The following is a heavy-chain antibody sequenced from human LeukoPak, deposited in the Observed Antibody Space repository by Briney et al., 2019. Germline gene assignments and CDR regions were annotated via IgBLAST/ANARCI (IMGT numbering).Heavy chain of an antibody. CDR2: ISPNSGGT. Sequence: ASVKVSCKASGYTFTGYYMHWVRQAPGQGLEWMGWISPNSGGTNYAQKFQGRVTMTRDTSISTAYMELSRLRSDDTAVYYCARDREQWLARTKARSGNDAFDIWGQGTMVTVSS. CDR3: ARDREQWLARTKARSGNDAFDI. V-gene: IGHV1-2*02. J-gene: IGHJ3*02. D-gene: IGHD6-19*01. CDR1: GYTFTGYY.